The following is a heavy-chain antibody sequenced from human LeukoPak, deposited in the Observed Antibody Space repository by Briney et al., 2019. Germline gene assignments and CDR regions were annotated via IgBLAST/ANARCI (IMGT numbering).Heavy chain of an antibody. CDR3: ARGGYYGSGNDFRFDP. J-gene: IGHJ5*02. CDR1: GFSFSNAW. V-gene: IGHV4-59*01. Sequence: GSLRPSCAASGFSFSNAWMSWIRQPPGKGLEWIGHIYYSGSTNYKPSLKSRVTISVDTSKNQFSLKLSSVTAADTAVYYCARGGYYGSGNDFRFDPWGQGTLVTVSS. D-gene: IGHD3-10*01. CDR2: IYYSGST.